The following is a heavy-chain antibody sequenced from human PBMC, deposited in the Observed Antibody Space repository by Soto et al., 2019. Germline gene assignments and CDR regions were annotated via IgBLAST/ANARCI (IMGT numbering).Heavy chain of an antibody. J-gene: IGHJ5*02. CDR1: GYTLTELS. CDR3: ATVHFVEYCSSTSCYSWLFDL. Sequence: EASVKVSCKVSGYTLTELSMHWVRQAPGKGLEWMGGFDPEDGETIYAQKFQGRVTMTEDTSTDTAYMELSSLRSEDTAVYYCATVHFVEYCSSTSCYSWLFDLWGQGTLVTVSS. V-gene: IGHV1-24*01. CDR2: FDPEDGET. D-gene: IGHD2-2*01.